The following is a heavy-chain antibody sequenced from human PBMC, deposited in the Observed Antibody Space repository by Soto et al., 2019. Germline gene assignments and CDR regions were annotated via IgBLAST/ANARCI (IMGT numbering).Heavy chain of an antibody. D-gene: IGHD2-21*02. CDR1: GFTFSSYS. Sequence: EVQLVESGGGLVKPGGFLRLSCAASGFTFSSYSMNWVRQAPGKGLEWVSSISSSSSYIYYADSVKGRFTISRDNAKNSLYLQMNSLRAEDTAVYYCAREPGYCGGDCYRYYYYGMDVWGQGTTVTVSS. CDR2: ISSSSSYI. CDR3: AREPGYCGGDCYRYYYYGMDV. J-gene: IGHJ6*02. V-gene: IGHV3-21*01.